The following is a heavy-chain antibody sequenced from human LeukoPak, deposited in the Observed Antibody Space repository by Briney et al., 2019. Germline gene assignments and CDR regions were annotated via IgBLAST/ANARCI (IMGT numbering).Heavy chain of an antibody. CDR1: GGSISSGRYY. Sequence: SQTLSLTCTVSGGSISSGRYYWSWIRQPAGKGLEWIGRIYTSGSTNYNPSLKSRVTMSVDTSKNQFSLKLSSVTAADTAVYYCASQYSSSWYNYWGQGTLVTVSS. J-gene: IGHJ4*02. D-gene: IGHD6-13*01. V-gene: IGHV4-61*02. CDR2: IYTSGST. CDR3: ASQYSSSWYNY.